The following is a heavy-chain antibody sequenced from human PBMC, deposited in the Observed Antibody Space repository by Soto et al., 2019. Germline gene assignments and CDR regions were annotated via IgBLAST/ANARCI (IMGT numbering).Heavy chain of an antibody. V-gene: IGHV3-53*01. CDR3: ARDGGSSGVDY. Sequence: EVQLVESGGGLIQPGGSLRLSCAASGFTASNNYMSCVRQAPGKGLEWVSVIYSGGNTYYSDSVKGRFTISRDNSKNTLYLQMNSLRAEDTAVYYCARDGGSSGVDYWGQGTLVTVSS. D-gene: IGHD6-19*01. CDR2: IYSGGNT. J-gene: IGHJ4*02. CDR1: GFTASNNY.